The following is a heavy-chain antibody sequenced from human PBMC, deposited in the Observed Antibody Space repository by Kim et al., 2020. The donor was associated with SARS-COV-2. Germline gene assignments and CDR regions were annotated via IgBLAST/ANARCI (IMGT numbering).Heavy chain of an antibody. V-gene: IGHV3-7*05. CDR1: AFSLSSYW. J-gene: IGHJ4*02. CDR2: IKQDASEI. CDR3: GGGRYGSFEY. D-gene: IGHD3-9*01. Sequence: GGSLRLSCAASAFSLSSYWMNWARQGPGKGLEWVASIKQDASEIFYVASVKGRFTISRDNAKNSLFLQMNSLGVEDTAVYYCGGGRYGSFEYWGQGSLVTVSS.